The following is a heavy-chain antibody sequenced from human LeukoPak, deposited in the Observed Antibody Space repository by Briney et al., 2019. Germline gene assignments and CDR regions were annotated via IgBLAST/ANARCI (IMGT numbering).Heavy chain of an antibody. V-gene: IGHV4-38-2*01. D-gene: IGHD2-21*01. CDR1: RYSISSGYY. CDR2: MYHSGST. CDR3: ARHLYCGGDCPSDYFDY. J-gene: IGHJ4*02. Sequence: SETLSLTCAVSRYSISSGYYWGWIRQPPGKGLEWIGSMYHSGSTFYNPSLKSRVTISIDTSKNHFSLKLISVTAADTSMYYCARHLYCGGDCPSDYFDYWGQGALVTVSS.